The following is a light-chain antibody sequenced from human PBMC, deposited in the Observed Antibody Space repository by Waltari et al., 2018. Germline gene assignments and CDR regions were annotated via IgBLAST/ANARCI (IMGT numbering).Light chain of an antibody. Sequence: QSALTQPASVSGSPGQSITISCTGTSSDVGSYNLVSWYQQHPGKAPKLMIYEGSKRPSGVSNRFSGSKSGNTASLTISWLQAEDEADYYCCSYAGSSTLNWVFGGGTKLTVL. CDR1: SSDVGSYNL. CDR3: CSYAGSSTLNWV. J-gene: IGLJ3*02. CDR2: EGS. V-gene: IGLV2-23*01.